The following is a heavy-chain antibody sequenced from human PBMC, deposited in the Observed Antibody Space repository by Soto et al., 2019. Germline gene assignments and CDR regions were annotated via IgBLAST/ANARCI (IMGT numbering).Heavy chain of an antibody. CDR1: GFTFSKYA. D-gene: IGHD1-26*01. Sequence: EVQLLESGGGLVQRGGSLRLSCAAYGFTFSKYAMSWVRQAPGKGLEWVSAISGSGGSTYYADSVKGRFTISRDNSKNTLYLQMNSLRAEDTAVYYCAKDKGRELPVPFDYWGQGTLVTVSS. J-gene: IGHJ4*02. CDR3: AKDKGRELPVPFDY. V-gene: IGHV3-23*01. CDR2: ISGSGGST.